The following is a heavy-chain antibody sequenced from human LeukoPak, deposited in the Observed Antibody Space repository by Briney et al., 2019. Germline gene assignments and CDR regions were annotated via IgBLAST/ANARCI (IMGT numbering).Heavy chain of an antibody. D-gene: IGHD4-17*01. CDR1: GFTFSGFA. CDR2: ISGSGDNT. CDR3: AREGYGDYNDY. J-gene: IGHJ4*02. V-gene: IGHV3-23*01. Sequence: GGSLRLSCAASGFTFSGFAMSWVRRTPGKGLEWVSGISGSGDNTLYADSVKGRFTISRDNAKNSLYLQMNSLRAEDTAVYYCAREGYGDYNDYWGQGTLVTVSS.